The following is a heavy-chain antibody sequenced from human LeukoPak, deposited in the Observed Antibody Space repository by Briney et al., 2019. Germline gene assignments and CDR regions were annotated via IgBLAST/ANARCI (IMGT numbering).Heavy chain of an antibody. Sequence: GSLRLSCVASGFTFSDYHMSWMRQPPGRGLEWIGYMYYSGGTNYNPSLKSRVTITVDTSKNQFSLKLSSVTAADTAVYYCARVSNDYGGNGAFDIWGQGAMVTVSS. CDR2: MYYSGGT. D-gene: IGHD4-23*01. V-gene: IGHV4-59*01. CDR3: ARVSNDYGGNGAFDI. CDR1: GFTFSDYH. J-gene: IGHJ3*02.